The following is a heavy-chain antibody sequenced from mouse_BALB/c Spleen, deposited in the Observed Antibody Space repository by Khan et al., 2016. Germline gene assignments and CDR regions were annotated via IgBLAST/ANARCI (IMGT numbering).Heavy chain of an antibody. J-gene: IGHJ4*01. CDR1: GFNIKDTY. Sequence: VQLQQPGAELVKPGASVKLSCTASGFNIKDTYMHWVKQRPEQGLEWIGRIDPANGNTKYDPKFQGKATITADTSSNTAYLQLSSLTSEDTAVXYCASRMCDYQTHAMDNCGQGTSVTVSS. V-gene: IGHV14-3*02. D-gene: IGHD2-4*01. CDR3: ASRMCDYQTHAMDN. CDR2: IDPANGNT.